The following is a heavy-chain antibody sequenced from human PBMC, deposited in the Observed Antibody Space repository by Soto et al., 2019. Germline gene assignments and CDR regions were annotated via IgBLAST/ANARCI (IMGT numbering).Heavy chain of an antibody. D-gene: IGHD1-20*01. V-gene: IGHV3-7*01. Sequence: EVQLVESGGVLVQPGESLRLSCVASGFTFDDYWMNWVRQAPGKGLEWVAIINKDGSERYYVDSVKGRFTISRDNSKDSLFLQMESLGGEDTALYYCAGDGHNTNDVDRWGQGTRVTVSS. J-gene: IGHJ5*02. CDR2: INKDGSER. CDR1: GFTFDDYW. CDR3: AGDGHNTNDVDR.